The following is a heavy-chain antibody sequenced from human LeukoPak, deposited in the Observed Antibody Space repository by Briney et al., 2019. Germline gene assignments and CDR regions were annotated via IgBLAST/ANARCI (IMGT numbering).Heavy chain of an antibody. CDR3: AKVQYSSSYFDY. V-gene: IGHV3-33*03. J-gene: IGHJ4*02. CDR1: GFTFSDYY. Sequence: GGSLRLSCAASGFTFSDYYMSWIRQAPGKGLEWVAVIWYGGSNKYYADSVKGRFTISRDNAKNSLYLQMNSLRAEDTALYYCAKVQYSSSYFDYWPQGTLVPVSS. D-gene: IGHD6-13*01. CDR2: IWYGGSNK.